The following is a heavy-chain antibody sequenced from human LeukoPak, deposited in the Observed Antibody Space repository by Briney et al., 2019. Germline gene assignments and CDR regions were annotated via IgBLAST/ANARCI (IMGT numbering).Heavy chain of an antibody. CDR1: GITSDDNT. D-gene: IGHD3-3*01. V-gene: IGHV3-43*01. Sequence: PGGSLRLSCAASGITSDDNTMHWVRQTPGRGPEWVSFITWKSHRTHYADSVKGRFTVSRDNSKDSMYLEMNSLKTEDTGLYHCASEVGYRSLGYLGQGTLVTVSS. CDR2: ITWKSHRT. J-gene: IGHJ4*02. CDR3: ASEVGYRSLGY.